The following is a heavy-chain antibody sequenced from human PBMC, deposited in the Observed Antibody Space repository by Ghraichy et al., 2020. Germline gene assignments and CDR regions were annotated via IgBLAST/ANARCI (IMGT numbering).Heavy chain of an antibody. J-gene: IGHJ4*02. CDR1: GFNFPGAW. Sequence: GESLNISCAASGFNFPGAWMSWVRQAPGKGPEWVAYIRSKKDGETTDYIAPVKGRFTISRDDSKSTLFLQMNSLKADDTAVYYCATDDLYATTPFSEDPFDYWGQGTLVAVSS. CDR3: ATDDLYATTPFSEDPFDY. D-gene: IGHD2/OR15-2a*01. CDR2: IRSKKDGETT. V-gene: IGHV3-15*01.